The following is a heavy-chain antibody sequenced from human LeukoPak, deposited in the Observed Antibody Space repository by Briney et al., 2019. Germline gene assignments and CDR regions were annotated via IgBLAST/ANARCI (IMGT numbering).Heavy chain of an antibody. Sequence: GGSLRLSYAASGFTFDDYTMHWVRQAPGKGLEWVSLISWDGGSTYYADSVKGRFTISRDNSKNMLYLQMNSLRAEDTAVYYCAKETLNWNYEYWGQGTLVTVSS. CDR3: AKETLNWNYEY. CDR2: ISWDGGST. CDR1: GFTFDDYT. V-gene: IGHV3-43*01. D-gene: IGHD1-7*01. J-gene: IGHJ4*02.